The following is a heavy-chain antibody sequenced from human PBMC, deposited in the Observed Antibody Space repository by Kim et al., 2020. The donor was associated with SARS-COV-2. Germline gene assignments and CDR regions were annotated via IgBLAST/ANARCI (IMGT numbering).Heavy chain of an antibody. CDR3: AKGTGSGRPYYFDS. D-gene: IGHD3-10*01. V-gene: IGHV3-23*01. J-gene: IGHJ4*02. Sequence: YADSVKGRFTISRDNSRNTLYLQMNSLRAEDTALYFCAKGTGSGRPYYFDSWGQGALVTVSS.